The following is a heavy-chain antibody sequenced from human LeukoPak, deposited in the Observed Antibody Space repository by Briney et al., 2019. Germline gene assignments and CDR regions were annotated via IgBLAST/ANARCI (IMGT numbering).Heavy chain of an antibody. V-gene: IGHV4-59*01. CDR2: IYYSGST. CDR1: GGSISSYY. J-gene: IGHJ3*02. D-gene: IGHD2-2*01. CDR3: ARIIVVVPAAPGAFDI. Sequence: SETLSLTCTVSGGSISSYYWSWIRQPPGKGLEWIWYIYYSGSTNYNPSLKSRVTISVDTSKNQFSLKLSSVTAADTAVYYCARIIVVVPAAPGAFDIWGQGTMVTVSS.